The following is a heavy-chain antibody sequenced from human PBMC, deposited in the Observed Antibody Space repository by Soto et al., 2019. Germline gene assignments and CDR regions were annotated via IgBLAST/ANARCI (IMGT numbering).Heavy chain of an antibody. J-gene: IGHJ4*02. Sequence: PGGSLRLSCAASGFTFNNYAMNWVRQAPGKGLEWVATISGTGGGTYYADSVKGRFTISRDNSKNTLYLQMNSLRVEDTAVYYCAKDRLGGNFDYWGQGTQVTVSS. CDR3: AKDRLGGNFDY. V-gene: IGHV3-23*01. CDR1: GFTFNNYA. CDR2: ISGTGGGT.